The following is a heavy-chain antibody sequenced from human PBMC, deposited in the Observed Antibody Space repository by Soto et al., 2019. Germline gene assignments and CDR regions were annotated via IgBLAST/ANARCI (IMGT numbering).Heavy chain of an antibody. CDR3: ARDGAWGDWYGMDV. V-gene: IGHV4-4*07. CDR2: IYTSGST. J-gene: IGHJ6*02. Sequence: QVQLQESGPGLVKPSETLSLTCTVSGGSISSYYWSWIRQPAGKGLEWIGRIYTSGSTNYNPSLKSLVTMSVDTSKNQFSLKLSSVTAADTAVYYCARDGAWGDWYGMDVWGQGTTVTVSS. CDR1: GGSISSYY. D-gene: IGHD2-21*02.